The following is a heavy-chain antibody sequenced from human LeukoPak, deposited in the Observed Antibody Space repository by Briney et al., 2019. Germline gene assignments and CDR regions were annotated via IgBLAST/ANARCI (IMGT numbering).Heavy chain of an antibody. D-gene: IGHD3-10*01. CDR3: ASLENYYGSGSYPTSFDY. Sequence: SETLSLTCTVSGGSISSYYWSWIRQPAGKGLEWIGRIYTSGSTNYNPSLKSRVTMSVGTSKNQFSLKLSSVTAADTAVYYCASLENYYGSGSYPTSFDYWGQGTLVTVSS. V-gene: IGHV4-4*07. J-gene: IGHJ4*02. CDR1: GGSISSYY. CDR2: IYTSGST.